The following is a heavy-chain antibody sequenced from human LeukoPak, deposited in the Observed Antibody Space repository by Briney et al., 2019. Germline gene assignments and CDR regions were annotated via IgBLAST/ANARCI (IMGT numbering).Heavy chain of an antibody. CDR2: IYYNGST. D-gene: IGHD3-3*01. J-gene: IGHJ4*02. V-gene: IGHV4-59*12. Sequence: PSETLSLTCTVSGGSITNYFWSWIRQPPGKGLEWIGFIYYNGSTNYNPSLESRVTISVDTSKSQFSLKLSSVTAADTAVYYCARENTIFGVVIIVFDYWGQGTLVTVSS. CDR1: GGSITNYF. CDR3: ARENTIFGVVIIVFDY.